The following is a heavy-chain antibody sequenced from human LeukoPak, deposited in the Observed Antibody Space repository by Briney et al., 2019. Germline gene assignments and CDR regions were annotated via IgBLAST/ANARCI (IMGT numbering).Heavy chain of an antibody. Sequence: GGSLRLSCAASEFPFSSYVMHWVRHVPGKGLVWVSRISHDGRSRTYADSVKGRLTISRDNAENTLYLQMNSLRAEDTAVYYCARDPVVPATFYYNYYGMDVWGQGTTVTVSS. CDR3: ARDPVVPATFYYNYYGMDV. D-gene: IGHD2-2*01. CDR2: ISHDGRSR. V-gene: IGHV3-74*01. J-gene: IGHJ6*02. CDR1: EFPFSSYV.